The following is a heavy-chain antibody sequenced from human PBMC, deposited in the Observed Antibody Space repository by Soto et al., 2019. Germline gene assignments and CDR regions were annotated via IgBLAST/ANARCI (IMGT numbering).Heavy chain of an antibody. Sequence: GGSLRLSCAASGFTFSSYGMHWVRQAPGKGLEWVAVISYDGSNKYYADSVKGRFTISRDNSKNTLYLQMNSLRAEDTAVYYCAKDRWYSSSPRYFDYWGRGTLVTASS. CDR1: GFTFSSYG. CDR2: ISYDGSNK. J-gene: IGHJ4*02. V-gene: IGHV3-30*18. CDR3: AKDRWYSSSPRYFDY. D-gene: IGHD6-13*01.